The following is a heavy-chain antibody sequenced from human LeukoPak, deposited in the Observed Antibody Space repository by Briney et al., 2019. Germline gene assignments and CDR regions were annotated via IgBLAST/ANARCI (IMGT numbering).Heavy chain of an antibody. D-gene: IGHD3-3*01. V-gene: IGHV3-30*03. J-gene: IGHJ6*02. CDR3: ARDGGRYDFWSGYYYYYGMDV. Sequence: GGSLRLSCAASGFTLSSFCMTWVRQAPGKGLEWVAVISYDGSNKYYADSVKGRFTISRDNSKNTLYLQMNSLRAEDTAVYYCARDGGRYDFWSGYYYYYGMDVWGQGTTVTVSS. CDR2: ISYDGSNK. CDR1: GFTLSSFC.